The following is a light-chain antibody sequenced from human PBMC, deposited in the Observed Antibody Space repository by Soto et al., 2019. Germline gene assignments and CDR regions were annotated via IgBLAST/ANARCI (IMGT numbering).Light chain of an antibody. V-gene: IGLV2-8*01. CDR1: SSDVGGYNY. J-gene: IGLJ3*02. CDR3: SSYAGRNNFGV. Sequence: QSVLTQPPSASGSPGQSVTISCTGTSSDVGGYNYVSWYQQHPGKAPKLMIYEVNKRPSGVPDRFSGSKSGNTASLAVTGLQAEDEADYYCSSYAGRNNFGVFCGGTQLTVL. CDR2: EVN.